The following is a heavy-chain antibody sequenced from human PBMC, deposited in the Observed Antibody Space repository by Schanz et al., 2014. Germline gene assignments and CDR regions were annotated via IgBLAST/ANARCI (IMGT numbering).Heavy chain of an antibody. CDR3: AQDFSGYPAY. Sequence: QVQLVESGGGVVQPGRSLRLSCAASGFTFSNYGLVWVRQAPGKGLEWLAYISYDGRNNFQADSVRGRFTISRDISKNTLFLQMNSLRVEDTAVYYCAQDFSGYPAYWGQGSLVTVSS. D-gene: IGHD5-12*01. CDR2: ISYDGRNN. J-gene: IGHJ4*02. CDR1: GFTFSNYG. V-gene: IGHV3-30*18.